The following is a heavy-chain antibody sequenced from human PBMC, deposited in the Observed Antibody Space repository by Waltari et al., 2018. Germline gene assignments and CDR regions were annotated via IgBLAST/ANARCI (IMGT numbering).Heavy chain of an antibody. CDR3: AREEVYCSGGSCYSLYGWFDT. CDR2: INHSGST. V-gene: IGHV4-34*01. J-gene: IGHJ5*02. Sequence: QEQLQQWGAGLLKPSETLSLTCAVYGGSFSGYYWSWIRQPPGKGLEWIEEINHSGSTNYNPSLKSRVTISVDTSKNQFSLKLSSVTAADTAVYYCAREEVYCSGGSCYSLYGWFDTWGQGTLVTVSS. CDR1: GGSFSGYY. D-gene: IGHD2-15*01.